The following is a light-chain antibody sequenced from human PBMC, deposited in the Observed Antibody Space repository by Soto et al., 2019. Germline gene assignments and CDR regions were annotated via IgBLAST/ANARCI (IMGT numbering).Light chain of an antibody. CDR3: VVYMGSGISV. CDR1: SGSVSTSYY. CDR2: NTR. Sequence: QTVVTQEPSFSVSPGGTVTLTCGLNSGSVSTSYYPSWYQQTPGQAPRTLISNTRNRSSGVPNRFSGSMLGNKAALTITGAQADDESDYYCVVYMGSGISVFGGGTKLTVL. J-gene: IGLJ3*02. V-gene: IGLV8-61*01.